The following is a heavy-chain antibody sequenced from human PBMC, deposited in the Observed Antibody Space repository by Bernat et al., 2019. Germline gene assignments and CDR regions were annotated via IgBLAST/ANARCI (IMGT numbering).Heavy chain of an antibody. D-gene: IGHD6-19*01. J-gene: IGHJ4*02. V-gene: IGHV3-33*01. CDR2: IWYAGSNK. CDR1: GFTFSSYG. CDR3: AREVSSGWNFDY. Sequence: QVQLVESGGGVVQPGRSLRLSCAASGFTFSSYGMHWVRQAPGKWLEWVAVIWYAGSNKYYADSVKGRFTISRDKSKNTLYLQMNSLRAEDTAVYYCAREVSSGWNFDYWGQGTLVTVSS.